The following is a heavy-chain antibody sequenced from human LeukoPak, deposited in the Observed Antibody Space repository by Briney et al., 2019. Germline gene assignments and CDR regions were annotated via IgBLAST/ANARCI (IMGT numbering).Heavy chain of an antibody. CDR3: ARDLQWPSSYYYYGMDV. D-gene: IGHD6-19*01. V-gene: IGHV4-4*07. J-gene: IGHJ6*02. CDR1: GGSISSYY. Sequence: PSETLSLTCTVSGGSISSYYWSWLRQPAGKGLEWIGRIYTSGSTNYNPSLKSRVTMSVDTSKNQFSLKLSSVTAADTAVYYCARDLQWPSSYYYYGMDVWGQGTTVTVSS. CDR2: IYTSGST.